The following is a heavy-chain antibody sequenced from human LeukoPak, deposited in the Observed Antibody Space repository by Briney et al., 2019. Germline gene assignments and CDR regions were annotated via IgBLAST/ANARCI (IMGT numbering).Heavy chain of an antibody. CDR2: IYHSGST. Sequence: SETLSLTCTVSGGSISSGGYYWSWIRQPPGKGLEWIGYIYHSGSTYYNPSLKSRVTISVDRSKNQFSLKLSSVTAADTAVYYCARGRKEYSSSCYFDYWGQGTLVTVSS. J-gene: IGHJ4*02. CDR1: GGSISSGGYY. V-gene: IGHV4-30-2*01. CDR3: ARGRKEYSSSCYFDY. D-gene: IGHD6-6*01.